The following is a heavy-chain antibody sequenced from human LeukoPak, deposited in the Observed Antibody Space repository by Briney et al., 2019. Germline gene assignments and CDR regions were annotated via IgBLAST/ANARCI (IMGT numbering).Heavy chain of an antibody. CDR2: IYHSGST. V-gene: IGHV4-38-2*01. Sequence: SETLSLTCAVSGYSISSGYYWGWIRQPPGKGLEWIGSIYHSGSTYYNPSLKSRVTISVDTSKNQFSLKLSSVTAADTAVYYCARTAAEISHTDLFDYWGQGTLVTVSS. D-gene: IGHD5-18*01. CDR1: GYSISSGYY. J-gene: IGHJ4*02. CDR3: ARTAAEISHTDLFDY.